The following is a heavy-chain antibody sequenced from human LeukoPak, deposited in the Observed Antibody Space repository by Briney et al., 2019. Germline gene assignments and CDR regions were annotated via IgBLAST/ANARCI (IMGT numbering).Heavy chain of an antibody. CDR2: ISYDGSNK. D-gene: IGHD3-3*01. CDR3: AISSYYDFWSGPFGY. CDR1: GFTFSSYA. Sequence: PGGSLRLSCAASGFTFSSYAMHWVRQAPGKGLEWVAVISYDGSNKYYADSVKGRFTISRDNSKNTLYLQMNSLRAEDTAVYYCAISSYYDFWSGPFGYWGQGTLVTVSS. J-gene: IGHJ4*02. V-gene: IGHV3-30-3*01.